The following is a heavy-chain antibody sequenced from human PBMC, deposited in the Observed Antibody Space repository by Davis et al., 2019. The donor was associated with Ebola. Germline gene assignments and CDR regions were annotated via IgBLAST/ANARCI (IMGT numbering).Heavy chain of an antibody. J-gene: IGHJ6*02. V-gene: IGHV3-23*01. CDR1: EFTFSTYA. Sequence: GESLKISCAASEFTFSTYAMSWVRQAPGKGLEWVSGISSSGDTTYYADFVKGRFTISRDNSKNTLHLQLNSLRAEDTAVYYCARDGLIAAAGTLLYYYYGMDVWGQGTTVTVSS. D-gene: IGHD6-13*01. CDR3: ARDGLIAAAGTLLYYYYGMDV. CDR2: ISSSGDTT.